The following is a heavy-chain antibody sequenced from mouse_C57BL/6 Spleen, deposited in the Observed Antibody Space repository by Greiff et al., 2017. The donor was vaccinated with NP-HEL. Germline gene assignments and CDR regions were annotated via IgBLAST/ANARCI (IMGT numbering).Heavy chain of an antibody. D-gene: IGHD1-1*01. CDR1: GYTFTDYE. V-gene: IGHV1-15*01. J-gene: IGHJ1*03. Sequence: QVQLQQSGAELVRPGASVTLSCKASGYTFTDYEMHWVKQTPVHGLEWIGAIDPETGGTAYNQKFKGKAILTADKSSSTAYMELRSLTSEDSAVYYCTRGTFYYYCSSSYWYFDVWGTGTTVTVSS. CDR2: IDPETGGT. CDR3: TRGTFYYYCSSSYWYFDV.